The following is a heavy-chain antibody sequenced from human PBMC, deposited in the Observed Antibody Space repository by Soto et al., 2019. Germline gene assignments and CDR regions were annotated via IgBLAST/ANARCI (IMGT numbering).Heavy chain of an antibody. V-gene: IGHV3-21*06. Sequence: GGSLRLSCAASGFTFTRFSMNWVRQAPGKGLEWVSSISSTTNYIYYGDSMKGRFTISRDNAKNSLCLEMNSLRAEDTAVYYCARESEDLTSNFDYWGQGTLVTVSS. CDR2: ISSTTNYI. CDR3: ARESEDLTSNFDY. CDR1: GFTFTRFS. J-gene: IGHJ4*02.